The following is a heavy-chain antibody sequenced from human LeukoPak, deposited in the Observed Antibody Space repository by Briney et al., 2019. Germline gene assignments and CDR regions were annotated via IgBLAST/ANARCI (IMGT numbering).Heavy chain of an antibody. J-gene: IGHJ4*02. CDR3: ARDLLGYDYVWGSYRYNFDY. V-gene: IGHV1-2*06. D-gene: IGHD3-16*02. Sequence: ASVKVSCKASGYTFTGYYMHWVRQAPGQGLEWMGRINANSGGTNYAQKFQGRVTMTRDTSISTAYMELSRLRSDDTAVYYCARDLLGYDYVWGSYRYNFDYWGQGTLVTVS. CDR2: INANSGGT. CDR1: GYTFTGYY.